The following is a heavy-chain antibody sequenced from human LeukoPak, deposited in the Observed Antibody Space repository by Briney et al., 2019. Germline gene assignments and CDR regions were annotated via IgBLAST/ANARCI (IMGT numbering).Heavy chain of an antibody. CDR3: AKDMGGSGSPGLGMDV. CDR2: ISGSGGST. V-gene: IGHV3-23*01. Sequence: GGSLRLSCAASGFTFSSYVMSWVRQAPGKGLEWASGISGSGGSTYYADSVKGRFTISRDNSKNTLYLQMNSLRAEDTAVYYCAKDMGGSGSPGLGMDVWGQGTTVTVSS. D-gene: IGHD3-10*01. J-gene: IGHJ6*02. CDR1: GFTFSSYV.